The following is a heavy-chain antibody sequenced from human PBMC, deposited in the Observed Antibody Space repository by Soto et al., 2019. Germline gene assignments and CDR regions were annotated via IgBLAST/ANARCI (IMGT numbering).Heavy chain of an antibody. J-gene: IGHJ1*01. CDR3: ARGDIGYCSGGSCQTPYFQH. CDR2: IWYDGSNK. V-gene: IGHV3-33*01. CDR1: GFTFSSYG. D-gene: IGHD2-15*01. Sequence: GGSLRLSCAASGFTFSSYGMHWVRQAPGKGLEWVAVIWYDGSNKYYADSVKGRFTISRDNSKNTLYLQMNSLRAEETAVYYCARGDIGYCSGGSCQTPYFQHWGQGTLVTVSS.